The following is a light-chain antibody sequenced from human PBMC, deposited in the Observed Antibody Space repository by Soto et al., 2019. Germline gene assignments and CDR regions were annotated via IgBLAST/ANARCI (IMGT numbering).Light chain of an antibody. V-gene: IGKV3-15*01. CDR1: QSISSN. J-gene: IGKJ4*01. CDR3: KQCMAWPAPT. Sequence: EIVMTQSPATLSVSPGETATLSCRASQSISSNLAWYQYKPGQAPRLLIYGAFTRATGTPDRFSGSGSGTEFTLTISSLHSKVFAVYSGKQCMAWPAPTSGGGTKGEI. CDR2: GAF.